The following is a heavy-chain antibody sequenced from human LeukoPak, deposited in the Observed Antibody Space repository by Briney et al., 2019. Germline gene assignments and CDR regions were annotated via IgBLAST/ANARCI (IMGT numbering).Heavy chain of an antibody. J-gene: IGHJ6*03. CDR1: GFTFSSYE. D-gene: IGHD3-10*01. V-gene: IGHV3-66*01. CDR3: ARIDYYGSGSYVTPRYYYYYYMDV. CDR2: IYSGGST. Sequence: GGSLRLSCAASGFTFSSYEMNWVRQAPGKGLEWVSVIYSGGSTYYADSVKGRFTISRDNSKNTLYLQMNSLRAEDTAVYYCARIDYYGSGSYVTPRYYYYYYMDVWGKGTTVTISS.